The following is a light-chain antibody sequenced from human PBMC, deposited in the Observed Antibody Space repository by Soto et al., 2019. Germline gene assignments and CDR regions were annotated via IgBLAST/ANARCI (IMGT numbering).Light chain of an antibody. J-gene: IGKJ2*01. V-gene: IGKV3-15*01. CDR1: QSVSSN. Sequence: EIVMTQSPATLSLSPDERATLSCRASQSVSSNLAWYRQKPGQAPTLLIYRTSTRATGIPDRFSGSGSGTEFTLTISSLQSEDFAFYYCQPYNNWPYTFGQGTKLEIK. CDR2: RTS. CDR3: QPYNNWPYT.